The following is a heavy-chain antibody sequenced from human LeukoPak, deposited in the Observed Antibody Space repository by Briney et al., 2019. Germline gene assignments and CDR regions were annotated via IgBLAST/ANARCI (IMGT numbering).Heavy chain of an antibody. Sequence: GGSLRLSCAASGLTFSSYGLHWFRQAPAKGLEGVDFFRYDGSNKYYADSVKGRFTISRDNSKNTLYLQMNSLRAEDTAVYYCAREAGYSSSWHPFDAFDIWGQGTMVTVSS. D-gene: IGHD6-13*01. CDR2: FRYDGSNK. V-gene: IGHV3-30*02. J-gene: IGHJ3*02. CDR3: AREAGYSSSWHPFDAFDI. CDR1: GLTFSSYG.